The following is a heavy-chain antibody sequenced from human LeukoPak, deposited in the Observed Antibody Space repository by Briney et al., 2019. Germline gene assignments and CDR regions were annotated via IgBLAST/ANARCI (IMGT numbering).Heavy chain of an antibody. V-gene: IGHV1-69*04. CDR1: GGTFSSYA. J-gene: IGHJ4*02. CDR3: ARTVERGYYFDY. D-gene: IGHD3-16*01. CDR2: IIPILGIA. Sequence: ASVKVSCKASGGTFSSYAISWVRQAPGQGLEWMGRIIPILGIANYAQKFQGRVTITADKSTSTAYMELRSLRSEDTAVYYCARTVERGYYFDYWGQGTLVTVSS.